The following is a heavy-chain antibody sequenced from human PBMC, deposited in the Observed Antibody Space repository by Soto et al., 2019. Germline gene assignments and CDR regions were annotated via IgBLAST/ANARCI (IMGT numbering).Heavy chain of an antibody. Sequence: QCGGSLRLSCAASGFTFSSYGMSWVRQAPGKGLEWVSSISGSGGSTYYADSVKGRFTISRDNSKNTLYLQMSSLRGEDTAVYYCANRNDYGSGSYFHFVHWGQGTLVAVSS. CDR1: GFTFSSYG. CDR3: ANRNDYGSGSYFHFVH. CDR2: ISGSGGST. D-gene: IGHD3-10*01. V-gene: IGHV3-23*01. J-gene: IGHJ4*01.